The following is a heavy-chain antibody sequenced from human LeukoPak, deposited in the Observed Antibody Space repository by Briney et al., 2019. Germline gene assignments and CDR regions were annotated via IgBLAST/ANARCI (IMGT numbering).Heavy chain of an antibody. Sequence: GGSLRLSCAASGLTFSTYAMSWVRQAPGKGLEWVSGISGSGSATYYADSEKGRFTISRDNSKNTLLLQMNSLRAEDTAIYYCAKSTSSTASCYSGLDYWGQGTLVTVSS. D-gene: IGHD2-15*01. CDR3: AKSTSSTASCYSGLDY. CDR2: ISGSGSAT. J-gene: IGHJ4*02. CDR1: GLTFSTYA. V-gene: IGHV3-23*01.